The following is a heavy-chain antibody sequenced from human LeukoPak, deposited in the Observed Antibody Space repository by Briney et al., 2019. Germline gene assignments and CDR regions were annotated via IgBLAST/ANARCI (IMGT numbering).Heavy chain of an antibody. J-gene: IGHJ4*02. CDR3: AKDPEDDFGDYLDY. V-gene: IGHV3-30*02. CDR2: IRYDGSNK. Sequence: GGSLRLSCAASAFTFSRYGMHWVRQAPGKGLEWVAFIRYDGSNKYYADSVKGRFTISRDNSKNTLYLQMNSLRAEDTAVFYCAKDPEDDFGDYLDYWGQGTLVTVSS. D-gene: IGHD4-17*01. CDR1: AFTFSRYG.